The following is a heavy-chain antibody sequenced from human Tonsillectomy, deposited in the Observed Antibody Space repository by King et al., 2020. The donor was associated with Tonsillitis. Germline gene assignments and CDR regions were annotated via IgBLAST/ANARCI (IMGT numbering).Heavy chain of an antibody. CDR1: GYSFTNYW. CDR3: ARRGGGSLDGFDI. V-gene: IGHV5-51*03. Sequence: QLVQSGAEVRKPGASLKISCKGSGYSFTNYWIGWVRQMPGKGLEWMGIIYPGYSDPTYSPSFQGQVTISADRSISTAYVQWSSPKASDTAMYYCARRGGGSLDGFDIWGQGTMVTVSS. J-gene: IGHJ3*02. CDR2: IYPGYSDP. D-gene: IGHD1-26*01.